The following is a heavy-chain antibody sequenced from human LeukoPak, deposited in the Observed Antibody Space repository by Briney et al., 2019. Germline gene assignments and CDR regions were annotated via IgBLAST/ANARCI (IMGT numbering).Heavy chain of an antibody. CDR3: ARETSTPYCSSTSCHPENYFDY. CDR1: GYTFTGYY. V-gene: IGHV1-2*02. J-gene: IGHJ4*02. D-gene: IGHD2-2*01. Sequence: ASVKVSCKASGYTFTGYYMHWVRQAPGQGLEWMGWINPNSGGTNYAQKFQGRVTMTRDTSSSTAYMELSRLRSDDTAVYYCARETSTPYCSSTSCHPENYFDYWGQGTLVTVSS. CDR2: INPNSGGT.